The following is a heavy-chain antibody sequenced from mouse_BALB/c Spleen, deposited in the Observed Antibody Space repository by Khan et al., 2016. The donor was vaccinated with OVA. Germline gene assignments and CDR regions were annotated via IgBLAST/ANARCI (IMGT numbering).Heavy chain of an antibody. V-gene: IGHV2-9*02. CDR3: ARAKGWDNAMDY. J-gene: IGHJ4*01. CDR2: IWAGGST. Sequence: QMQLEESGPGLVAPSQSLSITCTVSGFSLTSYGVHCVRQPPGKGLEWLGVIWAGGSTNYNSALMSRLSISKDNSKSQVFLKMNSLQTDDTAMYYCARAKGWDNAMDYWGQGTSVTVSS. CDR1: GFSLTSYG. D-gene: IGHD4-1*01.